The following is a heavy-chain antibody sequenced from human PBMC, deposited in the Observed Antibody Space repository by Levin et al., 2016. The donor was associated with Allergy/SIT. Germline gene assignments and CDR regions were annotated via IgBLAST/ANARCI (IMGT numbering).Heavy chain of an antibody. CDR3: ARDIVVVPAAITDYYGMDV. D-gene: IGHD2-2*02. J-gene: IGHJ6*02. CDR1: GYTFTGYY. Sequence: ASVKVSCKASGYTFTGYYMHWVRQAPGQGLEWMGWINPNSGGTNYAQKFQGRVTMTRDTSISTAYMELSRLRSDDTAVYYCARDIVVVPAAITDYYGMDVWGQGTTVTVSS. V-gene: IGHV1-2*02. CDR2: INPNSGGT.